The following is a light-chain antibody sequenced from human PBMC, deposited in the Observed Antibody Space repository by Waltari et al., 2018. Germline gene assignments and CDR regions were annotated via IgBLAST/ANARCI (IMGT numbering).Light chain of an antibody. CDR1: DSHIGSYNL. J-gene: IGLJ2*01. CDR2: GVR. Sequence: QSALTQPASVSGSPGQTITISCTGTDSHIGSYNLVSWYQQHPGKVPQLLISGVRNRPSGVSTRFSGSKSGTSASLAITGLQAEDEADYYCQSYDSSPGVVFGGGTKLTVL. CDR3: QSYDSSPGVV. V-gene: IGLV2-14*02.